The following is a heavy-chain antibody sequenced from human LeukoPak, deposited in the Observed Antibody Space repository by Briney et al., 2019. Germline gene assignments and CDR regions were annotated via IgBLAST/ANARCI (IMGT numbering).Heavy chain of an antibody. Sequence: ASVKVSCKASGYAFTGYYMHWVRQAPGQGLEWMGWINPNSGGTNYAQKFQGRVTMTRDTSISTTYMELSRLRPDDTAVYYCARERTYCSGGSCYDFDYWGQGTLVTVSS. CDR1: GYAFTGYY. D-gene: IGHD2-15*01. J-gene: IGHJ4*02. CDR2: INPNSGGT. V-gene: IGHV1-2*02. CDR3: ARERTYCSGGSCYDFDY.